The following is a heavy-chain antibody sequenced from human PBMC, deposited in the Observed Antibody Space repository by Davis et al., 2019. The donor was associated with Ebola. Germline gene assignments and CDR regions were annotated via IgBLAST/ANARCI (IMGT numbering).Heavy chain of an antibody. V-gene: IGHV3-7*01. J-gene: IGHJ5*02. CDR3: ARGRVTTGGWFDP. D-gene: IGHD4-17*01. Sequence: GESLKISCAATGFTFSSYWMYWVRQAPGKGLEWVGKINRDGSDKYYVDSVKGRFTISRDNAKNTLYLQMNSLRAEDTAAYYCARGRVTTGGWFDPWGQGTLVTVSS. CDR2: INRDGSDK. CDR1: GFTFSSYW.